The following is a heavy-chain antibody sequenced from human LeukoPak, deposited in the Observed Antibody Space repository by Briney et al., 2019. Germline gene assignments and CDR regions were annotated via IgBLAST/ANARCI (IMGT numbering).Heavy chain of an antibody. D-gene: IGHD1-26*01. CDR3: AKDTPRYSGSYEGY. CDR1: GFTFSSYA. J-gene: IGHJ4*02. CDR2: ISGSGGST. V-gene: IGHV3-23*01. Sequence: GVSLRLSCAASGFTFSSYAMSWVRQAPGKGLEWVSAISGSGGSTYYSDSVKGRFTISRDNSKNTLYLQMNSLRAEDTAVYYCAKDTPRYSGSYEGYWGQGTLVTVSS.